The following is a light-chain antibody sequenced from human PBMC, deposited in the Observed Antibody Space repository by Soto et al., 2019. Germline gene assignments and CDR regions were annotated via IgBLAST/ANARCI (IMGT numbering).Light chain of an antibody. V-gene: IGKV3-20*01. CDR1: QSVSSKY. J-gene: IGKJ2*01. CDR3: QLYGNSPLFA. CDR2: GAS. Sequence: ESVLTQSPGTLSLSPGERATLSCEASQSVSSKYLAWYQQQPGQAPRLLIYGASSRATGVPDRFSGSGSGTKFARTISGLEPEDFAVNFCQLYGNSPLFAFGQGTRLEI.